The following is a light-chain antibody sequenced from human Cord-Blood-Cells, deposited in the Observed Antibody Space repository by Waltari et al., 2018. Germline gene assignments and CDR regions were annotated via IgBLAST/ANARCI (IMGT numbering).Light chain of an antibody. V-gene: IGKV1-39*01. CDR2: AAS. J-gene: IGKJ3*01. CDR3: QQSYSTPFT. Sequence: IQMTQSQSSLSASVGDRVTITCRASQSISSYLNWYQQKPGKAPKLLTYAASSLQSGVPSRFSGSGSGTDFTLTISSLQPEDFATYYCQQSYSTPFTFGPGTKVDIK. CDR1: QSISSY.